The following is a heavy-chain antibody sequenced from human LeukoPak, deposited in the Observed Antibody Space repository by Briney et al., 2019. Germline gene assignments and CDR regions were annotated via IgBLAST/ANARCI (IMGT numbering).Heavy chain of an antibody. Sequence: TLSFSPSAATFTFYAISLVSELPGTGPERRGRIDLSDSYTNYNSSFQDHITNSADKSISTAYLQWSSRKAADTAMEYCARQSEPCGKNDYWGQGTLVTVSS. CDR2: IDLSDSYT. CDR1: AATFTFYA. D-gene: IGHD1-26*01. V-gene: IGHV5-10-1*01. CDR3: ARQSEPCGKNDY. J-gene: IGHJ4*02.